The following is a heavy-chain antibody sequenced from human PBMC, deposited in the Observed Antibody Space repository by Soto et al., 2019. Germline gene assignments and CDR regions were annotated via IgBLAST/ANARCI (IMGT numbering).Heavy chain of an antibody. CDR3: ARDPTIQLWSRGVDYYYGMDV. CDR1: GFTFSSYS. V-gene: IGHV3-48*02. Sequence: PGGSLRLSCAASGFTFSSYSMNWVRQAPGKGLEWVSYISSSSSTIYYADSVKGRFTISRDNAKNSLYLQMNSLRDEDTAVYYCARDPTIQLWSRGVDYYYGMDVWGQGTTVTVSS. D-gene: IGHD5-18*01. J-gene: IGHJ6*02. CDR2: ISSSSSTI.